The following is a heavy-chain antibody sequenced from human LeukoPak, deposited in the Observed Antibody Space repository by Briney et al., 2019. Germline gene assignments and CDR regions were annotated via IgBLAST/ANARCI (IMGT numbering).Heavy chain of an antibody. J-gene: IGHJ4*02. D-gene: IGHD3-3*01. CDR1: GFTFSSYS. Sequence: GGSLRLSCAASGFTFSSYSMNRVRQAPGKGLEWVSSISSSSSYIYYADSVKGRFTISRDNAKNSLYLQMNSLRAEDTAVYYCARDPRFGVAIGFDYWGQGTLVTVSS. V-gene: IGHV3-21*01. CDR2: ISSSSSYI. CDR3: ARDPRFGVAIGFDY.